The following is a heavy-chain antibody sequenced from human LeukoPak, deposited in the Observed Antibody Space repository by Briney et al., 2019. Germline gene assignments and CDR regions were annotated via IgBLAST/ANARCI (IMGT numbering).Heavy chain of an antibody. D-gene: IGHD6-13*01. J-gene: IGHJ2*01. CDR2: INHSGST. V-gene: IGHV4-34*01. CDR1: GGSFSGYY. CDR3: ARVLWEQLVSYWYFDL. Sequence: SETLSLTCAVYGGSFSGYYWSWIRQPPGKGLEWIGEINHSGSTNYNPSLKSRVTISVDTSKNQFSLKLSSVTAADTAVYYCARVLWEQLVSYWYFDLWGRGTLVTVSS.